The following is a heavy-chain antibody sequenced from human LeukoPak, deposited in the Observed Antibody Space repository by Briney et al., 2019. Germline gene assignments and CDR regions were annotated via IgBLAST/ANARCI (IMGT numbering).Heavy chain of an antibody. Sequence: SETLSLTCTVSGGSISGSRYYWGWIRQPPGKGLEWIGSIYYSGSTYYNPSLKSRVTISVDTSKNQFSLKLSSVTAADTAVYYCARDKHYGSGSYYMDVWGKGTTVTVSS. D-gene: IGHD3-10*01. J-gene: IGHJ6*03. CDR2: IYYSGST. CDR1: GGSISGSRYY. V-gene: IGHV4-39*07. CDR3: ARDKHYGSGSYYMDV.